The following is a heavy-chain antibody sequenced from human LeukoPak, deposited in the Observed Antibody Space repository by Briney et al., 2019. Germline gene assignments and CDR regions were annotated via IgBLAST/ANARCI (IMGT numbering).Heavy chain of an antibody. Sequence: GGSLRLSCAASGFTFSSYAMSWVRQAPGKGLEWVSVIYRGGSTYSADSVKGRFTISRDNSKNTLYLQMNSLRVEDTAVYYCARVDGYDFFFDYWGQGTLVTVSS. CDR2: IYRGGST. J-gene: IGHJ4*02. CDR1: GFTFSSYA. CDR3: ARVDGYDFFFDY. D-gene: IGHD3-3*01. V-gene: IGHV3-66*01.